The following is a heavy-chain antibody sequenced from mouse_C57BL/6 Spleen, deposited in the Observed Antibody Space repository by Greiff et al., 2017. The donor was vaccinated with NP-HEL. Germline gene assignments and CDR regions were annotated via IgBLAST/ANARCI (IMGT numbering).Heavy chain of an antibody. CDR3: ARDLNAMDY. J-gene: IGHJ4*01. CDR2: ISSGSSTI. V-gene: IGHV5-17*01. Sequence: EVKLVESGGGLVKPGGSLKLSCAASGFTFSDYGMHWVRQAPEKGLEWVAYISSGSSTIYYADTVKGRFTISRDNAKNTLFLQMTSLRSEDTAMYYCARDLNAMDYWGQGTSVTVSS. CDR1: GFTFSDYG.